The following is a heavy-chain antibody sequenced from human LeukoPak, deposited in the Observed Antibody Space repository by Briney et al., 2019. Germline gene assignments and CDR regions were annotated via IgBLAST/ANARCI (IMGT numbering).Heavy chain of an antibody. Sequence: PSETLSLTCTVSGGSISSGDYYWGWLRQPPGKGLEWIGTIYYSGNTYYSPSLKSRVTVSVDTSKNQFSLRLSSVTASDTAVYYCARHQSSGSYYLAFVYWGQGTLVTVSS. D-gene: IGHD1-26*01. V-gene: IGHV4-39*01. J-gene: IGHJ4*02. CDR2: IYYSGNT. CDR3: ARHQSSGSYYLAFVY. CDR1: GGSISSGDYY.